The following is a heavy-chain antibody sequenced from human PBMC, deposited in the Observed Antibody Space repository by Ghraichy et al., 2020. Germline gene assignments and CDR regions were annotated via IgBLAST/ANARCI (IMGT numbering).Heavy chain of an antibody. J-gene: IGHJ3*02. D-gene: IGHD3-22*01. CDR3: ATYPYDSSGYYADDAFDI. CDR2: ISSSSSYI. V-gene: IGHV3-21*01. CDR1: GFTFSSYS. Sequence: GGSLRLSCAASGFTFSSYSMNWVRQAPGKGLEWVSSISSSSSYIYYADSVKGRFTISRDNAKNSLYLQMNSLRAEDTAVYYCATYPYDSSGYYADDAFDIWGQGTMVTVSS.